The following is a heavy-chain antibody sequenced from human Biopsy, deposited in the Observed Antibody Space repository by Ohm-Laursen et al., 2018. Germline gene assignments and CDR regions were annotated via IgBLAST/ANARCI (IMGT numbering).Heavy chain of an antibody. CDR3: ARGTFRYDSSGYSWLDP. Sequence: SLRLSCPASGFTFSSYDMHWVRQVPGKGLEWVSAIGTAADIYYSGSVKGRFTISRENAKNSLYLQMNSLRAGDTAVYYCARGTFRYDSSGYSWLDPWGQGTLVTVSS. D-gene: IGHD3-22*01. V-gene: IGHV3-13*01. CDR2: IGTAADI. J-gene: IGHJ5*02. CDR1: GFTFSSYD.